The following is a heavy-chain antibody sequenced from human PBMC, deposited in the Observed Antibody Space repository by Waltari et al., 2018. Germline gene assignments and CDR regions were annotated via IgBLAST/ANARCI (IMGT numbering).Heavy chain of an antibody. CDR1: GFSLSTSGMR. CDR2: IDWDDDK. CDR3: ARVRPLGYDAVDI. Sequence: QVTLKESGPALVKPTQTLTLTCTFSGFSLSTSGMRVSWIRQPPGKALEWLARIDWDDDKFYSTSLKTRLTISKGTSRSQVVRTMTNMDPVDTAAYYCARVRPLGYDAVDIWGQGTMVTVSS. D-gene: IGHD3-10*01. V-gene: IGHV2-70*04. J-gene: IGHJ3*02.